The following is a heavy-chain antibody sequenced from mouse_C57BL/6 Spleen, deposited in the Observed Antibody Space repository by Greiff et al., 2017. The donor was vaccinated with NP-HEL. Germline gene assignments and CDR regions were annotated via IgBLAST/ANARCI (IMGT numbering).Heavy chain of an antibody. CDR2: IYPGDGDT. Sequence: QVQLQQSGPELVKPGASVKISCKASGYAFSSSWMNWVKQRPGKGLEWIGRIYPGDGDTNYNGKFKGKATLTADKSSSTAYMQLSSLTSEDSAVYFCASTTVVATEDYAMDYWGQGTSVTVSS. J-gene: IGHJ4*01. CDR1: GYAFSSSW. D-gene: IGHD1-1*01. V-gene: IGHV1-82*01. CDR3: ASTTVVATEDYAMDY.